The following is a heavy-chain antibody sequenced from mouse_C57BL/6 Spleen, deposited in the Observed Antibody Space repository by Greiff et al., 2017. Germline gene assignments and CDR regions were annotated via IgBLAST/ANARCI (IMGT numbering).Heavy chain of an antibody. CDR2: IDPENGDT. D-gene: IGHD1-1*01. V-gene: IGHV14-4*01. CDR3: TTITTVVERYYFDY. Sequence: EVQLQQSGAELVRPGASVKLSCTASGFNIKDDYMHWVKQRPEQGLEWIGWIDPENGDTEYASKFQGKATITADTASNTAYLQLSSLTSEDTAVYYCTTITTVVERYYFDYWGQGTTLTVSS. CDR1: GFNIKDDY. J-gene: IGHJ2*01.